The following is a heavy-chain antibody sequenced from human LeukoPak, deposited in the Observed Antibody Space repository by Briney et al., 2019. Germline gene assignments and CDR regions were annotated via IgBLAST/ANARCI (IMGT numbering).Heavy chain of an antibody. V-gene: IGHV3-30*02. D-gene: IGHD5-12*01. CDR3: AKVMDRDIVATIRLGSQYYFDY. Sequence: GSLRLSCAASGFTFSNYGMHWVRQAPGKGLEWVAFIRSDGINKYHADSVKGRFTISRDNSKNTLYLQLNSLRAEDTAVYYCAKVMDRDIVATIRLGSQYYFDYWGQGTLVTVSS. CDR2: IRSDGINK. CDR1: GFTFSNYG. J-gene: IGHJ4*02.